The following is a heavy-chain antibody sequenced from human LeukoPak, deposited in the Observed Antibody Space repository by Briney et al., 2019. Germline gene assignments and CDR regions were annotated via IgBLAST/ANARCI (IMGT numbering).Heavy chain of an antibody. J-gene: IGHJ5*02. V-gene: IGHV4-61*08. CDR1: GGSISSGGYY. Sequence: SETLSLTCTVSGGSISSGGYYWSWIRQHPGNGLEWIGYIYYSGSTNYNPSLKSRVTISVDTSKNQFSLKLSSVTAADTAVYYCARHLYYYDSSGPNWFDPWGQGTLVTVSS. D-gene: IGHD3-22*01. CDR3: ARHLYYYDSSGPNWFDP. CDR2: IYYSGST.